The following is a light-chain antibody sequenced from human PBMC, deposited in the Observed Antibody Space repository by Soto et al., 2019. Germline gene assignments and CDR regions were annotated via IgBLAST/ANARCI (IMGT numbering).Light chain of an antibody. CDR1: QYINTR. CDR3: QQRSKWPLT. V-gene: IGKV3D-11*01. CDR2: QTS. Sequence: EIVLTQSPATLSSFPGDRVTLSCRASQYINTRLAWYQHRPGQAPRLLIYQTSIRAAGIPARFSASGAGTDFTLTISGVQPEDFAVYYCQQRSKWPLTFGGGTKV. J-gene: IGKJ4*01.